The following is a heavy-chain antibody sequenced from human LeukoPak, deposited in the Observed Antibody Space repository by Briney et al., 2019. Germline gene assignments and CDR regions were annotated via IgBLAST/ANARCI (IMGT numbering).Heavy chain of an antibody. CDR2: IWYDGSNK. CDR3: ARVYYDSSGYSDY. D-gene: IGHD3-22*01. V-gene: IGHV3-33*01. J-gene: IGHJ4*02. CDR1: GFTFSSYG. Sequence: GGSLRLSCAASGFTFSSYGMHWVCQAPGKGLEWVAVIWYDGSNKYYADSVRGRFTISRDNSKNTLYLQMNSLRAEDTAVYYCARVYYDSSGYSDYWGQGTLVTVSS.